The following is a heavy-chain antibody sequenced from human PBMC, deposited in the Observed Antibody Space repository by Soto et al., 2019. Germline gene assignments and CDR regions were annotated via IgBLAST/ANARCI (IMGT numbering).Heavy chain of an antibody. CDR2: ISAYNGNT. Sequence: QVQLVQSGAEVKKPGASVKVSCKASGYTFTSYGISWVRQAPGQGREWMGWISAYNGNTNYAQKLPGQATRTTATPTTTAYMELRGLRPDDTAVYYCAREPTSCDYWGQGHLVTGSS. V-gene: IGHV1-18*01. CDR1: GYTFTSYG. J-gene: IGHJ4*02. CDR3: AREPTSCDY.